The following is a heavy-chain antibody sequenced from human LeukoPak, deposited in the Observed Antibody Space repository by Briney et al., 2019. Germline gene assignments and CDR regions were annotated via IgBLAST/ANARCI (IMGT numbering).Heavy chain of an antibody. Sequence: GGSLRLSCAASGFTFSSYDMHWVRQATGKGLEWVSAIGTAGDTYYPGSVKGRFTISRENAKNSLYLQMNSLRAGDTAVYYCARGQVLRYSLGAFDIWGQGTMVTVSS. V-gene: IGHV3-13*01. D-gene: IGHD3-9*01. J-gene: IGHJ3*02. CDR3: ARGQVLRYSLGAFDI. CDR1: GFTFSSYD. CDR2: IGTAGDT.